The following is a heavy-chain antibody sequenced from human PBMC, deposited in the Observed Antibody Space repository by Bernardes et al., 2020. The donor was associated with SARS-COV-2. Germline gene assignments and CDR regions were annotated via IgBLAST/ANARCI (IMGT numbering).Heavy chain of an antibody. J-gene: IGHJ6*02. CDR1: GGSVSSSIYN. D-gene: IGHD2-8*01. CDR2: ICFDGST. CDR3: ARHHHVHYGMDV. Sequence: SETLSLTCTVSGGSVSSSIYNWGWLRQPPGKGLEWIATICFDGSTYFNPSLKSPVTISVDTSKNQFSLQLSSVTAADTGVYYCARHHHVHYGMDVWGQGTTVTVSS. V-gene: IGHV4-39*01.